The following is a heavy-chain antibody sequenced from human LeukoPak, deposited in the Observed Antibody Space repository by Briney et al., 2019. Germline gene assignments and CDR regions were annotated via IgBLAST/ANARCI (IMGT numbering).Heavy chain of an antibody. CDR2: ISWNSGSI. D-gene: IGHD6-13*01. CDR1: GFTFYDYA. CDR3: AKDWSYSSSWYDH. J-gene: IGHJ5*02. Sequence: GRSLRLSCAASGFTFYDYAMPWVRQAPGKGLEWVSGISWNSGSIGYADSVKGRFAISRDNAKNSLYLQMNSLRAEDTALYYCAKDWSYSSSWYDHWGQGTLVTVSS. V-gene: IGHV3-9*01.